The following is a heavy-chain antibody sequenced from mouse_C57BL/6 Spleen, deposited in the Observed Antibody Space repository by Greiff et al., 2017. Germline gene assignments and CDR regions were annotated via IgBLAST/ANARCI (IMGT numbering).Heavy chain of an antibody. V-gene: IGHV14-4*01. CDR2: IDPENGDT. J-gene: IGHJ3*01. Sequence: EVQLQQSGAELVRPGASVKLSCTASGFNIKDDYMHWVKQRPEQGLEWIGWIDPENGDTKYASKFQGKATITADTSSNTAYLQLSSLTSEDTAVYYCTPGPTGGFAYWGQGTLVTVSA. CDR1: GFNIKDDY. CDR3: TPGPTGGFAY.